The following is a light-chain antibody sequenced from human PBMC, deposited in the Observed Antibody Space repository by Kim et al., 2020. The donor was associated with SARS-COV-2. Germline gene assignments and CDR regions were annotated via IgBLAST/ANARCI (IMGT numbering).Light chain of an antibody. Sequence: QSVLTQPPSASGTPGQRVTISCSGTSSNIGSNTINWYQHLPGSAPKLLSGVPDRFSGSKSGTSASLAISGLQSEDEADYYCATWDNSLNGYVFGTGTKVTVL. V-gene: IGLV1-44*01. CDR3: ATWDNSLNGYV. CDR1: SSNIGSNT. J-gene: IGLJ1*01.